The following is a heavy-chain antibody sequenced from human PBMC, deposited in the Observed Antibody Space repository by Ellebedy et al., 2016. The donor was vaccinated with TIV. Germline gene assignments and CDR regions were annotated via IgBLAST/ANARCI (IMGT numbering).Heavy chain of an antibody. CDR1: GYSFTTYW. J-gene: IGHJ4*02. V-gene: IGHV5-51*01. Sequence: PGGSLRLSCKGSGYSFTTYWIGWVRQMPGKGLEWMGIIYSGDSDTRYSPSFQGQVTISADKSISTAYLQWSSLKASDTAMYYCARVGEVAATPCSYWGQGTLVTVSS. CDR2: IYSGDSDT. CDR3: ARVGEVAATPCSY. D-gene: IGHD2-15*01.